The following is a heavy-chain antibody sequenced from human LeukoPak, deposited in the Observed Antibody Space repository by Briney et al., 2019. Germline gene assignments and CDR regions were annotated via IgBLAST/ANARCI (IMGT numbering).Heavy chain of an antibody. D-gene: IGHD5-12*01. J-gene: IGHJ4*02. CDR1: GFTFSSYS. CDR3: ARDEAYSGYERDFDY. CDR2: ISSSSSTI. Sequence: GGSLRLSCAASGFTFSSYSMNWVRQAPGKGLEWVSYISSSSSTIYYADSVKGRFTISRDNAKNSLYLQMNSLRAEDTAVYYCARDEAYSGYERDFDYWGQGTLVTASS. V-gene: IGHV3-48*01.